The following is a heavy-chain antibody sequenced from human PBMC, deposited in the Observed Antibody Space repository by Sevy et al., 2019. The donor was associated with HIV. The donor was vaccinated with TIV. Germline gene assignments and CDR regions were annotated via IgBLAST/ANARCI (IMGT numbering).Heavy chain of an antibody. CDR1: GFTFXSYS. D-gene: IGHD3-22*01. Sequence: GGSLRLSCAASGFTFXSYSMNWVRQAPGKGLEWVSYISRSSSTIYYADSVKGRFTISRDNAKNSLYLQMNSLRDEDTAVYYCARERKMYDSSGYYFHXDYWGQGTLVTVSS. CDR3: ARERKMYDSSGYYFHXDY. V-gene: IGHV3-48*02. CDR2: ISRSSSTI. J-gene: IGHJ4*02.